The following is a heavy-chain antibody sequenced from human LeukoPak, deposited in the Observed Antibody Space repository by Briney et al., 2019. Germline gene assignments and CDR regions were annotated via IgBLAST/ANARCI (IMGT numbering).Heavy chain of an antibody. V-gene: IGHV3-23*01. Sequence: PGGSLRLSCAASGLTFSSYAMSWVRQAPGKGLEWVSAISGSGGSTYYADSVEGRFTISRDNSKNTLYLQMNSLRAEDTAVYYCAKGEWSLTAYLDYWGQGTLVTVSS. CDR2: ISGSGGST. CDR1: GLTFSSYA. CDR3: AKGEWSLTAYLDY. D-gene: IGHD2-21*02. J-gene: IGHJ4*02.